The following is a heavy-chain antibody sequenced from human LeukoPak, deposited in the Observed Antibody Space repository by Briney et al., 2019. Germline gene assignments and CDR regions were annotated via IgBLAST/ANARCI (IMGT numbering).Heavy chain of an antibody. CDR3: ARERETYSGGYLLDY. J-gene: IGHJ4*02. CDR1: GFTFSDYY. CDR2: ISSSSSYT. D-gene: IGHD1-26*01. V-gene: IGHV3-11*06. Sequence: PGGSLRPSCAASGFTFSDYYMSWIRQAPGKGLEWVSYISSSSSYTNYADSVKGRFTISRDNAKNSLYLQMNSLRAEDTAVYYCARERETYSGGYLLDYWGQGTLVTVSS.